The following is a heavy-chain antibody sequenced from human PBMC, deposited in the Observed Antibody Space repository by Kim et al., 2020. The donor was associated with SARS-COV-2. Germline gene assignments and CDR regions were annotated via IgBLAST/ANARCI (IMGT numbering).Heavy chain of an antibody. CDR2: MSGRGDGS. V-gene: IGHV3-23*01. D-gene: IGHD6-19*01. CDR1: GFTFTAYA. J-gene: IGHJ1*01. Sequence: GGSLRLSCVASGFTFTAYAMSWVRQSPDKGLEWISTMSGRGDGSDYADSVKGRFIISRDTSTSTLYLEMNRLPLDVTAVYFCARSASLGKWLVAEYFEKWGLGTVVRVS. CDR3: ARSASLGKWLVAEYFEK.